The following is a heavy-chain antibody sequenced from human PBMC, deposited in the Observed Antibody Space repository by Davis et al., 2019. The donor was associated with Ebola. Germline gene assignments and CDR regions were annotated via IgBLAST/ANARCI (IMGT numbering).Heavy chain of an antibody. CDR3: TTGGYYYDSSGYWNYFDY. CDR1: GFTVSSNY. Sequence: GESLKISCAASGFTVSSNYMSWVRQAPGKGLEWVGRIKSKTDGGKTDYAAPVKGRLTIQRVDSKNTLYLQMNSLKTEETAVYYFTTGGYYYDSSGYWNYFDYWGQGTLVTVSS. CDR2: IKSKTDGGKT. V-gene: IGHV3-15*01. D-gene: IGHD3-22*01. J-gene: IGHJ4*02.